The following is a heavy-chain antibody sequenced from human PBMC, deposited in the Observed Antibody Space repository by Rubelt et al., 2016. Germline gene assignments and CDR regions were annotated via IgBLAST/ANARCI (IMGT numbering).Heavy chain of an antibody. CDR1: GFTFSSYA. Sequence: EVQLLESGGGLVQPGGSLRLSCGASGFTFSSYAMSWVRQAPGKGLEWVSAISGSGSGTYYADAVKGRFTISSDNSKNTRYLQMKSLRVEDTAVYYCAKLYQWLYHACDIWGQGTMVTVSS. V-gene: IGHV3-23*01. J-gene: IGHJ3*02. CDR2: ISGSGSGT. CDR3: AKLYQWLYHACDI. D-gene: IGHD6-19*01.